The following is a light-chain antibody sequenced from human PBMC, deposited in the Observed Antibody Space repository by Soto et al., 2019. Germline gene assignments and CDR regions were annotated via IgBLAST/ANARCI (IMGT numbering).Light chain of an antibody. Sequence: QSVLTQPASVSGSPGQSITISCTGTSSDVGGYNFVSWYQQHPGKVPRLIIHEVNKRPSGVSNRFSGSKSGNTASLTISGLQAEDEADYYCSSYTTSSTVLFGGGTKVTVL. CDR3: SSYTTSSTVL. J-gene: IGLJ2*01. V-gene: IGLV2-14*01. CDR2: EVN. CDR1: SSDVGGYNF.